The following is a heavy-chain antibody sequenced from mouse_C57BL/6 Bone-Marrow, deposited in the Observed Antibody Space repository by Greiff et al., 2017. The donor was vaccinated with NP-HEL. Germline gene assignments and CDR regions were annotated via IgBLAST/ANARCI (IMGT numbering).Heavy chain of an antibody. CDR2: IDPEDGET. CDR3: AYYYGSSWYFDV. CDR1: GFNIKDYY. D-gene: IGHD1-1*01. J-gene: IGHJ1*03. Sequence: EVKLMESGAELVKPGASVKLSCTASGFNIKDYYMHWVKQRTEQGLEWIGRIDPEDGETKYAPKFQGKATITADTSSNTAYLQLSSLTSEDTAVYYCAYYYGSSWYFDVWGTGTTVTVSS. V-gene: IGHV14-2*01.